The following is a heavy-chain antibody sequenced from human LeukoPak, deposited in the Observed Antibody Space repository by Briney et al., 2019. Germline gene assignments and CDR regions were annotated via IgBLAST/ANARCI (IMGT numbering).Heavy chain of an antibody. CDR2: ISGSGGST. Sequence: TGGSLRLSCAASGFTFSSYAMSWVRQAPGKGLEWVSAISGSGGSTYYADSVKGRFTISRDNSKNTLYLQMNSLRAEDTAVYYCAKQGYCSSTSCYWSPYYWGQGTLVTVSS. CDR3: AKQGYCSSTSCYWSPYY. J-gene: IGHJ4*02. V-gene: IGHV3-23*01. CDR1: GFTFSSYA. D-gene: IGHD2-2*01.